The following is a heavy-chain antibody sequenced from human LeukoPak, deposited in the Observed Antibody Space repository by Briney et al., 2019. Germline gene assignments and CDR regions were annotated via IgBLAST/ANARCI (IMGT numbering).Heavy chain of an antibody. Sequence: RRASVKVSCTASGYTFTGYYMHWVRQAPGQGLEWMGWINPNSGGTNYAPKFQGRVTMTRDTSISTAYMELRSLRSDDTAVYYCARRAGNRQYYYFMDVWGKGTTITISS. CDR1: GYTFTGYY. V-gene: IGHV1-2*02. CDR2: INPNSGGT. CDR3: ARRAGNRQYYYFMDV. J-gene: IGHJ6*03. D-gene: IGHD4/OR15-4a*01.